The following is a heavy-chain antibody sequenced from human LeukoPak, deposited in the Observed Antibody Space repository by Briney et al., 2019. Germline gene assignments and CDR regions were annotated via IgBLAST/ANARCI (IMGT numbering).Heavy chain of an antibody. CDR3: ARVQGSSGPGIFEY. CDR1: GFTFSNYW. CDR2: IKQDGSEK. Sequence: GGSLRLSCAASGFTFSNYWMSWVRQAPGKGLEWVANIKQDGSEKFYVDSVKGRFTISRDNAKKSLYLQMNSLRVEDTAVYYCARVQGSSGPGIFEYWGQGPWSPSPQ. J-gene: IGHJ4*02. V-gene: IGHV3-7*01. D-gene: IGHD6-19*01.